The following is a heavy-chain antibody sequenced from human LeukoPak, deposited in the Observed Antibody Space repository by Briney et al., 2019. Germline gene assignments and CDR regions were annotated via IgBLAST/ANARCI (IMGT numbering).Heavy chain of an antibody. D-gene: IGHD2-15*01. Sequence: GASVKVSCKASGYTFTSYGISWVRQAPGQGLEWMGWISAYNGNTNYAQKLQGRVTMTTDTSTSTAYVELRSLRSDDTAVYYCARDLVGLLPSPRRAFDIWGQGTMVTVSS. CDR1: GYTFTSYG. V-gene: IGHV1-18*01. CDR3: ARDLVGLLPSPRRAFDI. CDR2: ISAYNGNT. J-gene: IGHJ3*02.